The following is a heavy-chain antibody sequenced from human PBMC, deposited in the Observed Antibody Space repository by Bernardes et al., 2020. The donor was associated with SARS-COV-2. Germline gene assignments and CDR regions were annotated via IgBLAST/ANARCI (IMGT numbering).Heavy chain of an antibody. J-gene: IGHJ2*01. Sequence: ASVKVSCKASGYTFTSYGISWVRQAPGQGLEWMGWISAYNGTTTYAQKLQGRVTMTTDTSTSTAYMELRSLRSDDTAVYYCARVADRYWYFDLWGRGTLVTVSS. CDR1: GYTFTSYG. CDR2: ISAYNGTT. V-gene: IGHV1-18*01. D-gene: IGHD2-21*01. CDR3: ARVADRYWYFDL.